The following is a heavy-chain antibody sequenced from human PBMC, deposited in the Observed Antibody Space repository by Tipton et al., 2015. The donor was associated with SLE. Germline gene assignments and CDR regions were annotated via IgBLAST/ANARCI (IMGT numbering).Heavy chain of an antibody. D-gene: IGHD5-18*01. V-gene: IGHV3-21*01. Sequence: SLRLSCAVSGLTFTTYTMNWVRQAPGKGLEWVSSISASGRTMYYTDSLKGRFTISRDNAKNSMFLQMNSLRDGDTAVYYCARGGPYSTIDHWGQGTVVTVSS. CDR2: ISASGRTM. CDR3: ARGGPYSTIDH. CDR1: GLTFTTYT. J-gene: IGHJ4*02.